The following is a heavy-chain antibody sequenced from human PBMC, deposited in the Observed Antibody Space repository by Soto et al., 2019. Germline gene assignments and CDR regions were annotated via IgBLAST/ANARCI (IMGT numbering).Heavy chain of an antibody. D-gene: IGHD3-10*01. J-gene: IGHJ6*02. CDR1: GFIFSSYA. Sequence: GGSLRLSCAASGFIFSSYAMHWVRQAPGKGLEWVAVISFDGSYKYYADSVKGRFTISRDNSKNTLCLQMNSLRAEDTAVYYCARPGSGSQDPEGEVYYYYGMDVWGQGTTVTVSS. V-gene: IGHV3-30-3*01. CDR3: ARPGSGSQDPEGEVYYYYGMDV. CDR2: ISFDGSYK.